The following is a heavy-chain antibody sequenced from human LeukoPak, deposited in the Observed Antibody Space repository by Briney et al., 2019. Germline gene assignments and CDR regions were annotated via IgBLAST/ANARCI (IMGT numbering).Heavy chain of an antibody. D-gene: IGHD6-13*01. J-gene: IGHJ3*02. V-gene: IGHV3-64*01. Sequence: PGGSLRLSCAASGFTFSSYAMHWVRQAPGKGLEYVSAISSNGGSTYYANSVKGRFTISRDNSKNTLYLQMGSLRAGDMAVYYCARVRSSYRDAFDIWGQGTMVTVSS. CDR1: GFTFSSYA. CDR3: ARVRSSYRDAFDI. CDR2: ISSNGGST.